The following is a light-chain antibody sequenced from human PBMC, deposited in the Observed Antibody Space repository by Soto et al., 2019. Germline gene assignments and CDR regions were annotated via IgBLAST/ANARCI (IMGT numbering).Light chain of an antibody. CDR1: QSVSSIY. Sequence: DIVLTQSPGTLSLSPGERATLSCRASQSVSSIYLGWYQQKPGQAPRLLIYGASSRATGIPDRFSGSGSGTDFTLTISRLEPEDFAVYYCQQYGDSTGWTVGQGTKVEIK. CDR3: QQYGDSTGWT. J-gene: IGKJ1*01. CDR2: GAS. V-gene: IGKV3-20*01.